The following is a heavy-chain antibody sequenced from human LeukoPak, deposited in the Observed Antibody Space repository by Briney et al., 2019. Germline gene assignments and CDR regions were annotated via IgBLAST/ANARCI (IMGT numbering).Heavy chain of an antibody. J-gene: IGHJ3*02. V-gene: IGHV3-23*01. CDR3: AKSSLYYYDSPGAFDI. CDR2: ISGSGGST. CDR1: GFTFSSYA. Sequence: GGSLRLSCAASGFTFSSYAMSWVRQAPGKGLEWVSAISGSGGSTYYADSVKGRFTISRDNSKNTLYLQMNSLRAEDTAVYYCAKSSLYYYDSPGAFDIWGQGTMVTVSS. D-gene: IGHD3-22*01.